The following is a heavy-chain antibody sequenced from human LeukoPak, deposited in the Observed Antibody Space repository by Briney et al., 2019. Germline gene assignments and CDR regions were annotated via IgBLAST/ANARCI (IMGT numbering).Heavy chain of an antibody. D-gene: IGHD6-19*01. CDR1: GFALSKYW. CDR2: IKQDESEK. Sequence: GGSLRLSCAASGFALSKYWMSWVRQAPGKGLEWVANIKQDESEKYYVDSVKGRFTIPRDNADNSLYLQMNSLKVEDTAVYYCARYGNGEWLAHYSFDMWGQGTMVTVSS. CDR3: ARYGNGEWLAHYSFDM. V-gene: IGHV3-7*01. J-gene: IGHJ3*02.